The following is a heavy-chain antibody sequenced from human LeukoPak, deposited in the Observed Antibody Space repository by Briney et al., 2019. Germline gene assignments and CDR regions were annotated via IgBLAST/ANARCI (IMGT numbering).Heavy chain of an antibody. CDR3: ATPGFYSGYDFGAFDI. V-gene: IGHV4-59*08. D-gene: IGHD5-12*01. CDR1: GGSISSYY. J-gene: IGHJ3*02. CDR2: IYYSGST. Sequence: SETLSLTCTVSGGSISSYYWSWIRQPPGQGLEGIGYIYYSGSTNYNPSLKSRVTISVDTSKNQFSLKLSSVTAADTAVYYCATPGFYSGYDFGAFDIWGQGTMVTVSS.